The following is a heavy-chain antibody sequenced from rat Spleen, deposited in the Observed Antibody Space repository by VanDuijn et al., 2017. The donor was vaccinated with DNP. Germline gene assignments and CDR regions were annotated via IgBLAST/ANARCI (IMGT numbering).Heavy chain of an antibody. D-gene: IGHD1-1*01. Sequence: EVQLVESGGGLVRPGRSLKLSCAASGFTFSDYNMAWVRQAPTKGLEWVASISTSGTRTYYPDSVKGRFTISRDNAKTTLYLQMNSLRSEATATYYCARGVYYYSATYWYFDFWGPGTMVTVSS. V-gene: IGHV5-22*01. CDR1: GFTFSDYN. CDR3: ARGVYYYSATYWYFDF. J-gene: IGHJ1*01. CDR2: ISTSGTRT.